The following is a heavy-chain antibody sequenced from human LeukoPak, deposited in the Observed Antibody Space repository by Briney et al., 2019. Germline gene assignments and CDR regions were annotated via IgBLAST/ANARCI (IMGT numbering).Heavy chain of an antibody. CDR3: AKPLDNDPWDY. CDR1: GFTFSSYG. V-gene: IGHV3-30*18. D-gene: IGHD2-2*03. J-gene: IGHJ4*02. CDR2: ISYDGSNK. Sequence: GGSLRLSCAASGFTFSSYGMHWVRQAPGKGLEWVAVISYDGSNKYYADSVKGRFTISRDNSKNTLYLQMNSLRAEDTAVYYCAKPLDNDPWDYWGQGTLVTVSS.